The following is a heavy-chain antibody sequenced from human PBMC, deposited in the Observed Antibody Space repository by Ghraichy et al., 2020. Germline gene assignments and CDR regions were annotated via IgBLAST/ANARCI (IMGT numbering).Heavy chain of an antibody. Sequence: SVKVPCKASGGTFSSHIINWVRQAPGRGLEWMGGIIPTFGTTNYAQKFQGRVMITTDASTSTAYLELSSLRSDDTAVYYCASSYYYENRGSFQYYGMDVWGQGSTVTVSS. J-gene: IGHJ6*02. CDR1: GGTFSSHI. D-gene: IGHD3-22*01. V-gene: IGHV1-69*05. CDR2: IIPTFGTT. CDR3: ASSYYYENRGSFQYYGMDV.